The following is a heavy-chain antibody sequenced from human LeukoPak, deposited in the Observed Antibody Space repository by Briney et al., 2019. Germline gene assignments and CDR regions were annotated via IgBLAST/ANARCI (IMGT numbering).Heavy chain of an antibody. J-gene: IGHJ6*02. D-gene: IGHD6-19*01. CDR3: ARDIAVAGSGYYYYGMDV. CDR1: GFTFSSYA. V-gene: IGHV3-30-3*01. CDR2: ISYDGSNK. Sequence: AGGSLRLSCAASGFTFSSYAMHWVRQAPGKGLEWVAVISYDGSNKYYADSGKGRFTISRDNSKNTPYLQMNSLRAEDTAVYYCARDIAVAGSGYYYYGMDVWGQGTTVTVSS.